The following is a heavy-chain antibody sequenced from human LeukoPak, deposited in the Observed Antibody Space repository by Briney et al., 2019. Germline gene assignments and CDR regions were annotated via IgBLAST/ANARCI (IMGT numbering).Heavy chain of an antibody. CDR1: GYTFTGYY. CDR2: ISAYNVNT. CDR3: ARAQTPGYYDFWSGYYS. V-gene: IGHV1-18*04. D-gene: IGHD3-3*01. Sequence: GASVKVSCKASGYTFTGYYMHWVRQAPGQGLEWMGWISAYNVNTNYAQKLQGRVTMTTDTSTSTAYMELRSLRSDDTAVYYCARAQTPGYYDFWSGYYSWGQGTLVTVSS. J-gene: IGHJ4*02.